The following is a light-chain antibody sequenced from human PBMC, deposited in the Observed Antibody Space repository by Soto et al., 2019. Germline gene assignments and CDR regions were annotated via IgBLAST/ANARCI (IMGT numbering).Light chain of an antibody. J-gene: IGLJ3*02. V-gene: IGLV2-8*01. CDR3: AAWDDSLNGWV. CDR2: EVT. CDR1: SSDVGGYDY. Sequence: QSVLTQPPSASGSPGQSVTISCTGTSSDVGGYDYVSWYQQHPGKAPKLIIYEVTERPSGVPDRFSGSKSGNTASLTVSGLQSEDEADYYCAAWDDSLNGWVFGGGTKLTVL.